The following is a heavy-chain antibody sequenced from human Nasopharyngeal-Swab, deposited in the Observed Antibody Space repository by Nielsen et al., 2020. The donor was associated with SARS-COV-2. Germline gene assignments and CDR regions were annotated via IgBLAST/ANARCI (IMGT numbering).Heavy chain of an antibody. Sequence: KVSCKGSGYSFTSYWIGWVRQMPGKGLEWMGIIYPGDSYTNYSPSFQGHVTISADKSISTAYLQWSSLKASDTAMYYCARHSTQEAAAGNWFDPWGQGTLVTVSS. J-gene: IGHJ5*02. CDR2: IYPGDSYT. CDR3: ARHSTQEAAAGNWFDP. CDR1: GYSFTSYW. D-gene: IGHD6-13*01. V-gene: IGHV5-51*01.